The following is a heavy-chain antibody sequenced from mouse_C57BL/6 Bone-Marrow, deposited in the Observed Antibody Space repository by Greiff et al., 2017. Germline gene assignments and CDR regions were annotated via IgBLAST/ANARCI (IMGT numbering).Heavy chain of an antibody. CDR3: ASGATMVGGFAY. CDR1: GYSFTGYY. Sequence: VQLKESGPEPVKPGASVKISCKASGYSFTGYYMNWVKQSPEKSLEWIGEINPSTGGTTYNQKFKAKATLTVDKSSSTAYMQLKSLTSEDSAVYYCASGATMVGGFAYWGQGTLVTVSA. D-gene: IGHD2-1*01. V-gene: IGHV1-42*01. CDR2: INPSTGGT. J-gene: IGHJ3*01.